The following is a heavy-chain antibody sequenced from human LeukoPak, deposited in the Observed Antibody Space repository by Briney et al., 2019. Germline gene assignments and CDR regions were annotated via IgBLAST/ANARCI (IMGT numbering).Heavy chain of an antibody. V-gene: IGHV3-33*08. CDR2: IWYDGSDK. Sequence: PGGSLTLSCAASGFTFSSYDMHWVRQAPGKGLEWVADIWYDGSDKYYADPVKGRFTISRDNSKNTLYLQMTSLRAEDTAVYYCARNQDYGVYNSVGAFDIWGQGTMVTVSS. CDR1: GFTFSSYD. J-gene: IGHJ3*02. CDR3: ARNQDYGVYNSVGAFDI. D-gene: IGHD4-17*01.